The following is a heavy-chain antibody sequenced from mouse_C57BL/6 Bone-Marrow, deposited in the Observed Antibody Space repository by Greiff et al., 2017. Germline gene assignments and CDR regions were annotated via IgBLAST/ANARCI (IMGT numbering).Heavy chain of an antibody. J-gene: IGHJ1*03. CDR1: AYTFPAYW. CDR2: INPSSGYT. V-gene: IGHV1-7*01. CDR3: ASSGTIWYFDV. D-gene: IGHD4-1*01. Sequence: QVQLNRFGAELPKPGASGKLSSRASAYTFPAYWRPWEKQRLGQGLEWIGYINPSSGYTKYNQKFKDKATLTADKSSSTAYMQLSSLTYEDSAVYYCASSGTIWYFDVWGTGTTVTVSS.